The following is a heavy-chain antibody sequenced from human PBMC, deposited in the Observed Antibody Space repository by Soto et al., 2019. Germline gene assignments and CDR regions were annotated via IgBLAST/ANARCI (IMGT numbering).Heavy chain of an antibody. CDR3: ATGTNGTTGWYHP. V-gene: IGHV1-2*02. Sequence: QEQLVQPGTEVKKPGASVTVSCKSSGYTFTDFYLHWLRQAPGQGLEWVGWINPKTGDTKSSQKSQGRVTMSRDTSVSTAYIDLTSLTSDDTAMYYCATGTNGTTGWYHPWGQGTRVTVSS. D-gene: IGHD1-1*01. CDR1: GYTFTDFY. J-gene: IGHJ5*02. CDR2: INPKTGDT.